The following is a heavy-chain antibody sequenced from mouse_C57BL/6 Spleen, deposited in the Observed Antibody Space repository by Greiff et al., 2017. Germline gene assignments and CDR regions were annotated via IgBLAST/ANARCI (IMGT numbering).Heavy chain of an antibody. D-gene: IGHD3-3*01. CDR2: IRLKSDNYAT. V-gene: IGHV6-3*01. CDR3: TGETGTNY. J-gene: IGHJ2*01. Sequence: EVKLMESGGGLVQPGGSMKLSCVASGFTFSNYWMNWVRQSPEKGLEWVAQIRLKSDNYATHYAESVKGRFTISRDDSKSSVYLQMNNLRAEDTGIYYCTGETGTNYWGQGTTLTGSS. CDR1: GFTFSNYW.